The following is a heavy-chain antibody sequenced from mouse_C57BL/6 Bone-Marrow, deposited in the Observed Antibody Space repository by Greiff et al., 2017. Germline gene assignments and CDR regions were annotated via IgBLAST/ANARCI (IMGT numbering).Heavy chain of an antibody. Sequence: QVQLKESGAELARPGASVKLSCKASGYTFTSYGISWVKQRTGQGLEWIGEIYPRSGNTYYNEKFKGKATLTADKSSSTAYVELRSLTSEDSAVYFCARLRIYYGSSYDYWGQGTTLTVSS. V-gene: IGHV1-81*01. D-gene: IGHD1-1*01. CDR2: IYPRSGNT. J-gene: IGHJ2*01. CDR1: GYTFTSYG. CDR3: ARLRIYYGSSYDY.